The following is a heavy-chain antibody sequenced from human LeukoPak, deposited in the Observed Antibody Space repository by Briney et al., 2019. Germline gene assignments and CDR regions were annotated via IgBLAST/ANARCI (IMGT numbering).Heavy chain of an antibody. J-gene: IGHJ4*02. D-gene: IGHD1-1*01. Sequence: ASVKVSCKASGYTFTGYYMHRVRQAPGQGLEWMGWINPNSGGTNYAQKFQGRVTMTRDTSISTAYMELSRLRSDDTAVYYCARELRGTYYFDYWGQGILVTVSS. V-gene: IGHV1-2*02. CDR2: INPNSGGT. CDR3: ARELRGTYYFDY. CDR1: GYTFTGYY.